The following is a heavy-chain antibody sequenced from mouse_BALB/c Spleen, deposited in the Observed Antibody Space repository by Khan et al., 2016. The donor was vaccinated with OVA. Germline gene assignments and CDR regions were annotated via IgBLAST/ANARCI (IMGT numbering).Heavy chain of an antibody. V-gene: IGHV3-2*02. D-gene: IGHD1-1*02. CDR3: ARAYGGDFDY. CDR2: ISYSGNN. J-gene: IGHJ2*01. Sequence: DVHLQEPGPRLVEPSQSLSITCTVTSYSFTTDYAWNRIRQFPGNKLEWMGYISYSGNNKNNTSIKSRISITRDTAKNQFLLQLKSVTTEDTARYYCARAYGGDFDYWGQGTTLTVSS. CDR1: SYSFTTDYA.